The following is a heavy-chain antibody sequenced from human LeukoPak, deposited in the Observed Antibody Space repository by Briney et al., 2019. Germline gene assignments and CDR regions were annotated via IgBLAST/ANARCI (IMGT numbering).Heavy chain of an antibody. J-gene: IGHJ4*02. V-gene: IGHV4-30-4*01. Sequence: SQTLSLTCTVSGGSISSGDYYWSWLRQPPGKGLEWIGYIYYSGCTYYNPSLKSRVTISVDTSKNQFSLKLSSVTAADTAVYYCARDSGDYWGQGTLVTVSS. D-gene: IGHD6-25*01. CDR3: ARDSGDY. CDR1: GGSISSGDYY. CDR2: IYYSGCT.